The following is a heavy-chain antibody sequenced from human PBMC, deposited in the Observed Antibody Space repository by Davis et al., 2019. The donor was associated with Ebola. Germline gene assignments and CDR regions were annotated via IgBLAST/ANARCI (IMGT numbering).Heavy chain of an antibody. V-gene: IGHV3-21*01. D-gene: IGHD6-19*01. J-gene: IGHJ4*02. CDR1: GFIFSSYS. Sequence: GESLKISCAASGFIFSSYSMNWVRQAPGKGLEWVSSISSSSSYIYYADSVKGRFTISRDNAKNSLYLQMNSLRAEDTAVYYCAREAAVAHFDYWGQGTLVTVSS. CDR3: AREAAVAHFDY. CDR2: ISSSSSYI.